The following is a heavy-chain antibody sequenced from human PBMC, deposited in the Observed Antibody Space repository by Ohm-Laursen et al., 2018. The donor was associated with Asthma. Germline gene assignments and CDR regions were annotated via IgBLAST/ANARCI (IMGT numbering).Heavy chain of an antibody. CDR2: IIPDGEGTT. CDR1: GGTFSSYA. D-gene: IGHD7-27*01. CDR3: ARDNWGLGS. V-gene: IGHV1-46*03. Sequence: SVKVSCKASGGTFSSYAITWVRQAPGQGLEWMGKIIPDGEGTTTYAPRFQGRVTMTRDTSTSTAYMELNSLRSDDTAVYYCARDNWGLGSWGQGTLVTVSS. J-gene: IGHJ5*02.